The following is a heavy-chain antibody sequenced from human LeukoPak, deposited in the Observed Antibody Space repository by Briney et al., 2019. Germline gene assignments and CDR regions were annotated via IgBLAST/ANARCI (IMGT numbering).Heavy chain of an antibody. V-gene: IGHV2-70*01. CDR1: GFSLSTSGMC. J-gene: IGHJ3*01. D-gene: IGHD1-1*01. CDR2: LDWDDNK. CDR3: ARTRCINSDWNDTFEV. Sequence: ESGPSLVKPTQTLTLTCTFSGFSLSTSGMCVSWIRQPPGKALEWLALLDWDDNKHYSPSLKTRVTISKDTTKNQVVLRMTNMDPVDTATYYCARTRCINSDWNDTFEVWGQGTMVTVSS.